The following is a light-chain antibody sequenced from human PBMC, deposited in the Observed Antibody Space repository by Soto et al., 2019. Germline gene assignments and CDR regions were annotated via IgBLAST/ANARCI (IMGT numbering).Light chain of an antibody. CDR2: DAS. CDR1: QSLSGW. Sequence: DIQMTQSPSTLSASVGDRVTMTCRASQSLSGWLAWYQQKPGKAPTLLIFDASTLQSGVPSRFSGSGSGTEFSLTISSLQPDDFATYYCQHYYTYPWTFGQGTKVEIK. J-gene: IGKJ1*01. V-gene: IGKV1-5*01. CDR3: QHYYTYPWT.